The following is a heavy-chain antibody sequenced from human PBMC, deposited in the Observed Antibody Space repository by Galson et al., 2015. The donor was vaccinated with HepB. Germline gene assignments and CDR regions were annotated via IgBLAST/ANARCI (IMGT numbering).Heavy chain of an antibody. J-gene: IGHJ4*02. V-gene: IGHV6-1*01. D-gene: IGHD5-18*01. Sequence: CAISGDSVSSNSASWNWIRQSPSRGLEWLGRTYYRSKWYNDYALSVKSRITINPDTSKNQFSLQLSSVTPADTAVYYFARGGYSYLTSFNYWGQGTLATVSS. CDR2: TYYRSKWYN. CDR1: GDSVSSNSAS. CDR3: ARGGYSYLTSFNY.